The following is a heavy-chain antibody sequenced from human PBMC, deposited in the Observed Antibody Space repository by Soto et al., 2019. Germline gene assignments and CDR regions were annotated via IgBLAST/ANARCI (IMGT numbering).Heavy chain of an antibody. Sequence: EVQMLESGGGLVQPGGSLRLSCAASGFTFSSYAMSWVRQAPGKGLEWVSAISGSGGSTYYADSVKGRFTISRDNSKNTLYLQMNSLRAEDTAVYYCAKSVIQLFYFDDWGQGTLVTVSS. CDR2: ISGSGGST. CDR3: AKSVIQLFYFDD. CDR1: GFTFSSYA. V-gene: IGHV3-23*01. J-gene: IGHJ4*02. D-gene: IGHD5-18*01.